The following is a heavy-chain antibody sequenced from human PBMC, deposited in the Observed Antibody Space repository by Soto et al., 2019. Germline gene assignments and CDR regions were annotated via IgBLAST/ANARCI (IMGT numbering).Heavy chain of an antibody. CDR2: ISTSGGST. J-gene: IGHJ4*02. D-gene: IGHD2-21*02. CDR3: AKATAFSGFDD. V-gene: IGHV3-23*01. Sequence: PGGSLRLSCAASGFTFADYTMSWVRQAPGKGLEWVSGISTSGGSTYYADSVKGRFTISRDNSKNTLHLQMNSLRADDTAVYYCAKATAFSGFDDWGQGTLVTVSS. CDR1: GFTFADYT.